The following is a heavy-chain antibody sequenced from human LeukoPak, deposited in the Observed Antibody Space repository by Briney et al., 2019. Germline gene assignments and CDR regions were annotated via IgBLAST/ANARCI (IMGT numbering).Heavy chain of an antibody. J-gene: IGHJ3*02. Sequence: ASVKVSCKASGYTFTSYDINWVRQATGQGLEWMGWMNPNSGNTGYAQKFQGRVTITRNTSISTAYMELSSLRSEDTAVYYCARAMLLTTSTVTAAFDIWGQGTMVTVSS. CDR1: GYTFTSYD. V-gene: IGHV1-8*03. CDR3: ARAMLLTTSTVTAAFDI. CDR2: MNPNSGNT. D-gene: IGHD4-11*01.